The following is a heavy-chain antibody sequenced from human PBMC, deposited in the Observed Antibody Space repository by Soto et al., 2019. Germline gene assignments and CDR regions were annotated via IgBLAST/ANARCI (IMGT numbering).Heavy chain of an antibody. D-gene: IGHD2-15*01. CDR1: GFSHSTSGMR. CDR2: IDWDDDK. Sequence: SGPRPVDRTQSIKLTSRLSGFSHSTSGMRVSWIRQPPGKALEWLARIDWDDDKYYSTSLKTRLTISKDTSKNQVVLTMTNMDPVDTATYYCARTPLGYCSGGSCQIFDYWGQGTLVTVSA. J-gene: IGHJ4*02. V-gene: IGHV2-70*04. CDR3: ARTPLGYCSGGSCQIFDY.